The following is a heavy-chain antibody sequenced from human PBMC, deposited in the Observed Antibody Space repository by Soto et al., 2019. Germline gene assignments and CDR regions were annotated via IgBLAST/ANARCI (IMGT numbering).Heavy chain of an antibody. CDR2: ISSSSSYI. CDR3: ARFKYYYDSSGHEIDY. J-gene: IGHJ4*02. D-gene: IGHD3-22*01. CDR1: GFTFSSYS. V-gene: IGHV3-21*01. Sequence: PGGSLRLSCAASGFTFSSYSMNWVRQAPGKGLEWVSSISSSSSYIYYADSVKGRFTISRDNAKNSLYLQMNSLRAEDTAVYYCARFKYYYDSSGHEIDYWGQGTLVTVSS.